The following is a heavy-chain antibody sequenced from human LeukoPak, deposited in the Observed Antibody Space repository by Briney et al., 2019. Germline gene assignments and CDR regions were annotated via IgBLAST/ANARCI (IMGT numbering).Heavy chain of an antibody. J-gene: IGHJ4*02. Sequence: ASVKVSCKASGYTFTTSGISWVRQAPGQGLEWMGWISAYNGNTNYAQKLQGRVTMTTDTSTSTAYMELRSLRSDDTAVYYCAREGYYDILTGPKNNFDYWGQGTLVTVSS. CDR1: GYTFTTSG. CDR3: AREGYYDILTGPKNNFDY. CDR2: ISAYNGNT. V-gene: IGHV1-18*01. D-gene: IGHD3-9*01.